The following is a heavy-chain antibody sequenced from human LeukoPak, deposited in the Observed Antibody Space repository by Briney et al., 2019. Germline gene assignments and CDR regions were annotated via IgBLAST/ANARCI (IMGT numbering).Heavy chain of an antibody. D-gene: IGHD3-22*01. J-gene: IGHJ4*02. CDR1: GGTFSSYA. CDR3: VRDYFDNSGYFQTDY. CDR2: IIPIFGTA. Sequence: SVKVSCKASGGTFSSYAISWVRQAPGQGLEWMGGIIPIFGTANYAQKLQGRVTMTTDTSTSTAYMELRSLRSDDAAVYYCVRDYFDNSGYFQTDYWGQGTQITVSS. V-gene: IGHV1-69*05.